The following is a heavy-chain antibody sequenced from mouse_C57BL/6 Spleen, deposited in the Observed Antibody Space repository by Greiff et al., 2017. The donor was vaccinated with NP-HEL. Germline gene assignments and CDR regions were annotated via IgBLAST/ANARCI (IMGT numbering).Heavy chain of an antibody. Sequence: VHLVESGAELVKPGASVKLSCKASGYTFTSYWMHWVKQRPGQGLEWIGEIDPSDSYTNYNQKFKGKSTLTVDKSSSTAYMQLSSLTSGDSAVYYCASTGTNYFDYWGQGTTLTVSS. CDR3: ASTGTNYFDY. V-gene: IGHV1-69*01. CDR2: IDPSDSYT. D-gene: IGHD4-1*02. CDR1: GYTFTSYW. J-gene: IGHJ2*01.